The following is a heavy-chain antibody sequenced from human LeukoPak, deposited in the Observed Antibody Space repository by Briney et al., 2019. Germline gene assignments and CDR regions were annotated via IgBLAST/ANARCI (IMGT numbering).Heavy chain of an antibody. D-gene: IGHD3-22*01. CDR1: GFTFSSYG. Sequence: GSLRLSCAASGFTFSSYGMHWVRQAPGKGLQWVAVIWYDGSNKYYADSVKGRFTISRDNSKNTLYLQMNSLRAEDTAVYYCARDSIYDSSGYYLWGQGTLSPSPQ. CDR3: ARDSIYDSSGYYL. J-gene: IGHJ5*02. CDR2: IWYDGSNK. V-gene: IGHV3-33*01.